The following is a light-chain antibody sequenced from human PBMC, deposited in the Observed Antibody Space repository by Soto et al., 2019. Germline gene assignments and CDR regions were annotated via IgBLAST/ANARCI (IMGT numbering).Light chain of an antibody. Sequence: TGXSSDVGDYNYVSWYQQYPGKAPKLVIYDVSKRPSGVPDRFSGSKSGNTASLTISGLQAEDEADYYCCSFAGSYTFWVFGGGTKLTVL. J-gene: IGLJ3*02. CDR3: CSFAGSYTFWV. V-gene: IGLV2-11*01. CDR1: SSDVGDYNY. CDR2: DVS.